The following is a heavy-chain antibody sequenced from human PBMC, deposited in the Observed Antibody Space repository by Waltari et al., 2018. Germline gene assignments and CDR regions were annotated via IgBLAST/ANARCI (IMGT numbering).Heavy chain of an antibody. CDR1: GGSFSGYY. J-gene: IGHJ3*01. CDR3: ARGPTIPVGLY. CDR2: ISHSGSA. D-gene: IGHD6-19*01. V-gene: IGHV4-34*01. Sequence: QVQLQQWGAGLLRPSETLSLSFGVSGGSFSGYYWTWIRQTPGKGLEWIGEISHSGSANYHPSLKSRVNISVDTSKKQFSLKLTSVTAADSAVYYCARGPTIPVGLYWGQGTMVTVSS.